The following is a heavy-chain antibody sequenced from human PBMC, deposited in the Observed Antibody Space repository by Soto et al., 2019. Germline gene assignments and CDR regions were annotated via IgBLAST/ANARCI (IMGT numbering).Heavy chain of an antibody. CDR1: GYTFTSYG. Sequence: ASVKVSCKPSGYTFTSYGISWVRQAPGQGLEWVGWMSAYNGNTNCAEKPQGRVTMTTDKSKRTAHIELRSLRSHGKPVYYCAESSYVRSRFDPWGQRTLVTVSS. CDR3: AESSYVRSRFDP. V-gene: IGHV1-18*01. D-gene: IGHD6-13*01. CDR2: MSAYNGNT. J-gene: IGHJ5*02.